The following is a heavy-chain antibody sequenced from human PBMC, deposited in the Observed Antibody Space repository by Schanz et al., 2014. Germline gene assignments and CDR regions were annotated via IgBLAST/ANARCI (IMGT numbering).Heavy chain of an antibody. CDR2: IKSDGSST. J-gene: IGHJ4*02. V-gene: IGHV3-74*01. CDR1: GFTFSSYW. Sequence: EVQLVESGGGLVQPGGSLRLSCAASGFTFSSYWMHWVRQVPGKGLVWVSRIKSDGSSTSYADSVKGRFTISRDNSKNTLYLQMNSLRAEDTAVYYCARPPHDSSGYYPFDLWGPGTQVTVSS. D-gene: IGHD3-22*01. CDR3: ARPPHDSSGYYPFDL.